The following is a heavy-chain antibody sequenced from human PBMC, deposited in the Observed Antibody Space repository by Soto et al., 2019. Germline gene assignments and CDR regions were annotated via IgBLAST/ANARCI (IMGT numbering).Heavy chain of an antibody. CDR1: GGSFIGYY. Sequence: SETLSLTCAVYGGSFIGYYWSWIRQPPGKGLEWIGEINHSGSTNYNPSLKSRVTISVDTSKNQFSLKLSSVTAADTAVYYCARGLRGSYSRGAFDIWGQGKMFTVSS. CDR2: INHSGST. CDR3: ARGLRGSYSRGAFDI. J-gene: IGHJ3*02. D-gene: IGHD1-26*01. V-gene: IGHV4-34*01.